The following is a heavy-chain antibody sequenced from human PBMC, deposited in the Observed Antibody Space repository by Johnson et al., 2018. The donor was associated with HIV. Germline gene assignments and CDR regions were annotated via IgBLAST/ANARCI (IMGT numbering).Heavy chain of an antibody. CDR3: AKARGIVGATGAFDI. Sequence: VQLVESGGGLVQPGGSLRLSCAASGFTVSSNYLSWVRQAPGKGLEWVSLIYSGGSTYYADSVKGRFTISRDNSKNTLYLQMNSLRAEDTAVYYCAKARGIVGATGAFDIWGQGTMVTVSS. CDR1: GFTVSSNY. CDR2: IYSGGST. V-gene: IGHV3-66*02. J-gene: IGHJ3*02. D-gene: IGHD1-26*01.